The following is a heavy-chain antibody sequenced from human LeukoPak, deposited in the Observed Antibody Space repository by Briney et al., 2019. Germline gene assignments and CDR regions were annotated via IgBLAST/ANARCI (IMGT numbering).Heavy chain of an antibody. CDR3: ARDGSETYYDFWSGYPPAGYYDY. V-gene: IGHV3-7*05. J-gene: IGHJ4*02. D-gene: IGHD3-3*01. CDR1: GFTFSSYW. Sequence: GGSLRLSCAASGFTFSSYWMSWVRQAPGKGLEWVANIKQDGGEKYYVDSVKGRFTISRDNAKNSLYLQMHSLRAEDTAVYYCARDGSETYYDFWSGYPPAGYYDYWGQGTLVTVSS. CDR2: IKQDGGEK.